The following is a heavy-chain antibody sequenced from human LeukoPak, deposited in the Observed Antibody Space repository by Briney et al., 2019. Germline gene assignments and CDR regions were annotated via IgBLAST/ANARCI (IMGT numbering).Heavy chain of an antibody. CDR2: TYYRSKWNS. CDR3: ARDPDSSYEWGPFDP. V-gene: IGHV6-1*01. CDR1: GDSVSSNSAS. J-gene: IGHJ5*02. D-gene: IGHD1-26*01. Sequence: SQTLSLTCAISGDSVSSNSASWNWIRQSPSRGLEWLGRTYYRSKWNSDCAVSVKSRITINPDTSKNQFSLHLNSVTPEDTAVYYCARDPDSSYEWGPFDPWGQGTLVTVPS.